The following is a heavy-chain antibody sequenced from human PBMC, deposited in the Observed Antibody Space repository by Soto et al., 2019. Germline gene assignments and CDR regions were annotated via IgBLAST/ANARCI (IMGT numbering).Heavy chain of an antibody. CDR3: AKDKGRNIVPHDY. Sequence: EVQLLESGGGLVQPGGSLRLSCAASGFTSSSYAMRWVRQAPGKGLEWVSEISGSGVSTYYADSVKGRFTISRDNSKNTLYLQMNSLRAEDTAVYYCAKDKGRNIVPHDYWGQGTLVTVSS. D-gene: IGHD2-8*01. CDR1: GFTSSSYA. J-gene: IGHJ4*02. V-gene: IGHV3-23*01. CDR2: ISGSGVST.